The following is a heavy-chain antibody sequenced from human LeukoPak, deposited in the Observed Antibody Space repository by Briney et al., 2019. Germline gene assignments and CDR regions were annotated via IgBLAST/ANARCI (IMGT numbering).Heavy chain of an antibody. V-gene: IGHV3-30*03. CDR3: VSERRQHDAFDI. J-gene: IGHJ3*02. Sequence: PGTSLRLSCEVSSVSSFTGRSPVIHWVRQAPVKGLEWVGVISSDGGYQGYADSMRGRFTISRDISRNTVFLQIDSLRVEDTALYHCVSERRQHDAFDIWGQGTMVTISS. D-gene: IGHD6-13*01. CDR2: ISSDGGYQ. CDR1: SFTGRSPV.